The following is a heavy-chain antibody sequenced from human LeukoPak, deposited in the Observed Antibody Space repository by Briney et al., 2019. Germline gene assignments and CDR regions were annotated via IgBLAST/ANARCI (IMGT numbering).Heavy chain of an antibody. CDR2: IYYSGST. Sequence: PSETLSLTCTVSGGSVSSGSYYWGWIRQPPGKGLEWIGYIYYSGSTNYNPSLKSRVTISVDTSKNQFSLKLSSVTAADTAVYYCARGYDSSGYYAEYFQHWGQGTLVTVSS. CDR3: ARGYDSSGYYAEYFQH. CDR1: GGSVSSGSYY. V-gene: IGHV4-61*01. D-gene: IGHD3-22*01. J-gene: IGHJ1*01.